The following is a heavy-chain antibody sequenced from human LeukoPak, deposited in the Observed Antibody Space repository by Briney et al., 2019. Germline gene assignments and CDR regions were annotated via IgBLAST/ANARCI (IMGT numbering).Heavy chain of an antibody. CDR2: INYSGST. J-gene: IGHJ6*03. Sequence: SETLSLTCTVSGASISSYYWSWIRQPPGKGLEWIAYINYSGSTNYNPSLKSRVTISVDTSKNQFSLKLSSVTAADTAVYYCARCVSSSWLYYYYYYMDVWGKGTTVTVSS. CDR1: GASISSYY. CDR3: ARCVSSSWLYYYYYYMDV. V-gene: IGHV4-59*01. D-gene: IGHD6-13*01.